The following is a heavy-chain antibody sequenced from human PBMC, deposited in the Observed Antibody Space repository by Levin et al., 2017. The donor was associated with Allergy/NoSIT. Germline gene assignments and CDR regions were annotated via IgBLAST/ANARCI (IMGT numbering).Heavy chain of an antibody. Sequence: GESLKISCAASGFTFSDYYMSWIRQAPGKGLEWVSYISSSGSTIYYADSVKGRFTISRDNAKNSLYLQMNSLRAEDTAVYYCARDRAHCSGGSCYSVVPIYYYYGMDVWGQGTTVTVSS. CDR1: GFTFSDYY. CDR2: ISSSGSTI. J-gene: IGHJ6*02. D-gene: IGHD2-15*01. V-gene: IGHV3-11*01. CDR3: ARDRAHCSGGSCYSVVPIYYYYGMDV.